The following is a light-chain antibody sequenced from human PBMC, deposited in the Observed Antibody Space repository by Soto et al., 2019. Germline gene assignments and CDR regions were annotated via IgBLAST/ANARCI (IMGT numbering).Light chain of an antibody. V-gene: IGKV3-15*01. CDR2: GAS. J-gene: IGKJ5*01. Sequence: VMTQSAATLSVSPGERATLSCRASQSVSSNLAWYQQKPGQAPRLLIHGASTRATGIPARFSGSGSGTEFSLTISSLQSEDFAVYYCQQYNNWPPITFGQGTRLEIK. CDR1: QSVSSN. CDR3: QQYNNWPPIT.